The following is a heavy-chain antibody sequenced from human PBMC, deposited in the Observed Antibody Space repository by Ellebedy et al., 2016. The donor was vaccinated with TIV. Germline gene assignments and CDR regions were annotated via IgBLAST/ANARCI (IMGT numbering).Heavy chain of an antibody. V-gene: IGHV4-59*01. J-gene: IGHJ4*02. CDR1: GGSISPYS. Sequence: MPSEPLSLTCTVPGGSISPYSWSWIRQPPGKGLEWIGYIYYNEKTNYNPSLKSRVTISVDKSKNQFSLTRSAVTAADTAVYFCARDKEHTHGRSFGSWGQGTLVTVSS. D-gene: IGHD1/OR15-1a*01. CDR3: ARDKEHTHGRSFGS. CDR2: IYYNEKT.